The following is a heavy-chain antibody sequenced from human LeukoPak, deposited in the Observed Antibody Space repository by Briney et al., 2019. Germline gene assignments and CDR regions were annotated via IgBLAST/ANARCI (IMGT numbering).Heavy chain of an antibody. CDR3: AREGMGELMIFAFDY. CDR2: IYYSGST. Sequence: PSETLSLTCTVSGGSISSSSYYWGWIRQPPGKGLEWIGSIYYSGSTYYNPSLKSRVTISVDMSKNQFSLKLSSVTAADTAVYYCAREGMGELMIFAFDYWGQGTLVTVSS. V-gene: IGHV4-39*07. J-gene: IGHJ4*02. D-gene: IGHD1-26*01. CDR1: GGSISSSSYY.